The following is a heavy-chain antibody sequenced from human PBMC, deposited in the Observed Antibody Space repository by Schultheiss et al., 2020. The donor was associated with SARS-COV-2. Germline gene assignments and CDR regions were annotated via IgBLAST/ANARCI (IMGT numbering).Heavy chain of an antibody. J-gene: IGHJ4*02. CDR3: ARRCSGGSCPLSYYFDY. CDR1: GYSFTSYW. CDR2: INPGDSDT. D-gene: IGHD2-15*01. Sequence: GESLKISCKASGYSFTSYWIGWVRQMPGKGLEWMGIINPGDSDTRNSPSFQGLVTISVDKSISTAYLQWSSLRASDTAIYYCARRCSGGSCPLSYYFDYWGQGTLVTVSS. V-gene: IGHV5-51*01.